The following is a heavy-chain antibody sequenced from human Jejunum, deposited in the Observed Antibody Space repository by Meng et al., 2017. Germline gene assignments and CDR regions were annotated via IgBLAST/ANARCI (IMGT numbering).Heavy chain of an antibody. J-gene: IGHJ5*02. CDR1: GGVLNTNDV. D-gene: IGHD2-15*01. CDR3: ARVRDCSTVSCESGIDP. V-gene: IGHV4-4*02. Sequence: SDPGLTRRLGPLSLTWAVAGGVLNTNDVWGWIRQHPGKGLEWIGEIYHTGSTNYNPSLKSRVTITVDKSKNQLSLRLNSVTAADTALYYCARVRDCSTVSCESGIDPWGQGTLVTVSS. CDR2: IYHTGST.